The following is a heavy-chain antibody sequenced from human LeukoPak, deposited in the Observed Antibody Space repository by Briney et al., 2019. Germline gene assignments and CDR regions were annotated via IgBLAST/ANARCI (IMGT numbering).Heavy chain of an antibody. D-gene: IGHD6-19*01. CDR3: AKDSSVAGKGPFDY. V-gene: IGHV3-9*01. J-gene: IGHJ4*02. CDR1: GFSFDDYA. Sequence: GGSLRLSCAASGFSFDDYAMHWVRQAPGKGLEWVSGISWNSGSIGYADSVKGRFTISRDNAKNSLYLQMNSLRAEDTALYYCAKDSSVAGKGPFDYWGQGTLVTVSS. CDR2: ISWNSGSI.